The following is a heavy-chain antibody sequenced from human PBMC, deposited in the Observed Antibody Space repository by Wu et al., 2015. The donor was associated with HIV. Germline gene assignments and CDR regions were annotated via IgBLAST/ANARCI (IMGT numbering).Heavy chain of an antibody. CDR1: GYTFTGYY. CDR3: AKPIAAWPMRAYDV. V-gene: IGHV1-2*02. D-gene: IGHD6-25*01. Sequence: QVQLVQSGAEVKKPGASVKVSCKASGYTFTGYYMHWVRQAPGQGLEWMGWINPNSGGTNYAPRFQGRVTLSRDTYTTTVYMELRGLTSEDTATYYCAKPIAAWPMRAYDVWGQGTLIIVSS. CDR2: INPNSGGT. J-gene: IGHJ3*01.